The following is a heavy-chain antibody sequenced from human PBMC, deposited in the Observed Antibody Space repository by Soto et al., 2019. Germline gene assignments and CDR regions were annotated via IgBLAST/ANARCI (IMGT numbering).Heavy chain of an antibody. CDR2: IKSKTDGGTT. D-gene: IGHD4-4*01. J-gene: IGHJ6*03. CDR1: GFTVSNAW. V-gene: IGHV3-15*01. Sequence: GGSLRLSCAASGFTVSNAWRSWVRQAPGKGLEWVGRIKSKTDGGTTDYAAPVKGRFTISRDDSKNTLYLQMNSLKTEDTAVYYCTTEPTTVTATYYYYYYMDVWGKGTTVTVSS. CDR3: TTEPTTVTATYYYYYYMDV.